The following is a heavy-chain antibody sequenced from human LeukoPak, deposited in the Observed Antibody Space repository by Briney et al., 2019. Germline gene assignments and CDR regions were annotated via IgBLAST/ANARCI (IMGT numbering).Heavy chain of an antibody. CDR1: GFTFSSYA. V-gene: IGHV3-30-3*01. CDR3: ARDLLPRGTWGG. J-gene: IGHJ4*02. CDR2: ISYDGSNK. D-gene: IGHD3-16*01. Sequence: PGRSLRLSCAASGFTFSSYAMHWVRQAPGKGLEWVAVISYDGSNKYYADSVKGRFTISRDNSKNTLYLQMNSLRAEDTAVYYCARDLLPRGTWGGWGQGTLVTVSS.